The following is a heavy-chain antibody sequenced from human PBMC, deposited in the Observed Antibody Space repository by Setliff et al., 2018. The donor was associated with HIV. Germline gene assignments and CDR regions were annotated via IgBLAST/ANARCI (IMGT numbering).Heavy chain of an antibody. CDR2: ISASGGRT. D-gene: IGHD2-2*01. V-gene: IGHV3-23*01. J-gene: IGHJ6*03. CDR1: GFTFSNYA. Sequence: HPGGSLRLSCAASGFTFSNYAMSWVRQAPGKGLEWVSAISASGGRTYYADSVKGRFTISRDNAKNSLYLQMNSLGAEDTAVYYCARGRRVSSNYYYYYYMDVWGKGTTVTVSS. CDR3: ARGRRVSSNYYYYYYMDV.